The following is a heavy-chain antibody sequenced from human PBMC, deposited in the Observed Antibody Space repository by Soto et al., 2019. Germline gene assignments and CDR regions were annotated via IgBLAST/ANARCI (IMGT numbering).Heavy chain of an antibody. J-gene: IGHJ5*02. CDR2: IIPIFGTA. V-gene: IGHV1-69*12. D-gene: IGHD2-15*01. Sequence: QVQLVQSGAEVKKPGSSVKVSCKASGGTFSSYAISWVRQAPGQGLEWMGGIIPIFGTANYAQKFQGRVTITAHESTGTACRELSSLRSEDTAVYYCARAHIVVVVAATPRWFDPWGQGTLVTVSS. CDR3: ARAHIVVVVAATPRWFDP. CDR1: GGTFSSYA.